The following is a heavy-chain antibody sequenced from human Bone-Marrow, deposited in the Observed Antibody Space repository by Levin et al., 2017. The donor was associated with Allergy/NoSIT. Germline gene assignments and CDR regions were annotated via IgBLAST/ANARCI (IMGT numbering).Heavy chain of an antibody. D-gene: IGHD2-2*01. CDR2: IYYSGST. J-gene: IGHJ4*02. CDR1: GDSISSYY. Sequence: SETLSLTCTVSGDSISSYYWNWIRQPPGKGLEWIGEIYYSGSTNYNPSLKSRVTISVDTSKNQFSLKLSSVTAAATAVYYCAVLGGICTTSTCYPNDFDYWGQGTLVTVSS. V-gene: IGHV4-59*08. CDR3: AVLGGICTTSTCYPNDFDY.